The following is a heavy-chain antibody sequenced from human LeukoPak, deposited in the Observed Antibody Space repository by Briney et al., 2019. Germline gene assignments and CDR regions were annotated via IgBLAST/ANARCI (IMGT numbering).Heavy chain of an antibody. CDR2: IVVGRGNT. J-gene: IGHJ3*02. CDR3: AASRHCSSTSCYYFAFDI. V-gene: IGHV1-58*01. Sequence: GTSVKVSCKACGFTFTSSAVQWVRQARGQRLEWIGWIVVGRGNTNYAQKFQERVAITRDMSTSTAYMELSSLRSEDTAVYYCAASRHCSSTSCYYFAFDIWGQGTMVTVSS. CDR1: GFTFTSSA. D-gene: IGHD2-2*01.